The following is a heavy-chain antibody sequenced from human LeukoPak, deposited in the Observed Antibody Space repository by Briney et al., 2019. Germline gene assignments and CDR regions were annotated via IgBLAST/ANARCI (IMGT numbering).Heavy chain of an antibody. V-gene: IGHV1-2*04. J-gene: IGHJ4*02. CDR3: ARSGANCSGGSCY. CDR2: INPNSGGT. D-gene: IGHD2-15*01. Sequence: ASVKVSCKASGYTFTGYYMHWVRQAPGQGLEWMGWINPNSGGTNYAQKFQGWVTMTRDTSISTAYMELSSLRSEDTAVYYCARSGANCSGGSCYWGQGTLVTVSS. CDR1: GYTFTGYY.